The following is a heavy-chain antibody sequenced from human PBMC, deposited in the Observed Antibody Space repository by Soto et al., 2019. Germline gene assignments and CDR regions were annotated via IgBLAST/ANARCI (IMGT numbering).Heavy chain of an antibody. V-gene: IGHV3-30-3*01. J-gene: IGHJ4*02. Sequence: QVQLVESGGGVVQPGRSLRLSCAASGFTFSSYAMHWVRQAPGKGLEWVAVISYDGSNKYYADSVKGRFTISRDNSKNTLYLQMNSLRAEGTAVYYCARDTTYCSSGYPMGDFDYWGQGTLVTVSS. CDR1: GFTFSSYA. CDR2: ISYDGSNK. D-gene: IGHD2-15*01. CDR3: ARDTTYCSSGYPMGDFDY.